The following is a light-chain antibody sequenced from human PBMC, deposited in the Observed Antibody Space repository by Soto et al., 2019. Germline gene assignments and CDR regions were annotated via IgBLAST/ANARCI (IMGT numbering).Light chain of an antibody. CDR3: QQYGDWPLT. CDR1: QSVGNN. CDR2: ATS. V-gene: IGKV3-15*01. J-gene: IGKJ4*01. Sequence: EIVVTQSPATLSVSPGERATLSCRASQSVGNNFAWYQQKPGQAPRLLIFATSTRATGVPARFSGSGSGTEFPLPISSLQSEDFAVYYCQQYGDWPLTFGGGAKVEIE.